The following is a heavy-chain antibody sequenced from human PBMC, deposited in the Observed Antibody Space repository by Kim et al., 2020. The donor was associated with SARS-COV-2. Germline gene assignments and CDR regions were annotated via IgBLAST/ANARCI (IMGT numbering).Heavy chain of an antibody. D-gene: IGHD6-13*01. CDR2: IYYIGST. CDR3: ARRIATRDGAFDI. Sequence: SETLSLTCTVSGGSISSYYWSWIRQPPGKGLEWIGYIYYIGSTNYNPSLKSRVTISVDMSKNQFSLKLSSVTAADTAVYYCARRIATRDGAFDIWGQGTMVTVSS. CDR1: GGSISSYY. J-gene: IGHJ3*02. V-gene: IGHV4-59*01.